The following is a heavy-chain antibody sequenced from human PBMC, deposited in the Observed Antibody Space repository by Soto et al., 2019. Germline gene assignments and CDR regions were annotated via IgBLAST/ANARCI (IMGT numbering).Heavy chain of an antibody. CDR2: IYYSGST. V-gene: IGHV4-61*01. CDR1: GGSVSSGSYY. J-gene: IGHJ6*02. CDR3: ARDQGRSSSSWYPSYYYYGMDV. Sequence: QVQLQESGPGLVKPSETLSLTCTVSGGSVSSGSYYWSWIRQPPGKGLEWIGYIYYSGSTNYNPALKSRVTISVDTSKNQFSLKLSSVTAADTAVYYCARDQGRSSSSWYPSYYYYGMDVWGQGTTVTVSS. D-gene: IGHD6-13*01.